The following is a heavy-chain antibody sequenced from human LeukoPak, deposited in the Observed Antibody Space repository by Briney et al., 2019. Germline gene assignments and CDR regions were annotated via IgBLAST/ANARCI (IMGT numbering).Heavy chain of an antibody. Sequence: PSETLSLTCTVSGYSISSGHYWGWIRQPAGKGLEWIGTIYHRGSTYYNPSLKSRVTISVDTSKNQFSLNLSSVTAADTAVYYCARVGRYAFDIWRQGTMVSVSS. CDR2: IYHRGST. CDR1: GYSISSGHY. D-gene: IGHD1-1*01. V-gene: IGHV4-38-2*02. CDR3: ARVGRYAFDI. J-gene: IGHJ3*02.